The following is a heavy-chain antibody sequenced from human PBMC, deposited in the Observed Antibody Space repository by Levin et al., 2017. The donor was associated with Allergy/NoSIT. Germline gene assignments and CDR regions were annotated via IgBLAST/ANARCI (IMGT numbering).Heavy chain of an antibody. CDR1: GFTFSSHW. D-gene: IGHD2-21*02. CDR2: IIQDGSEK. J-gene: IGHJ4*02. Sequence: PGGSLRLSCAASGFTFSSHWMSWVRQAPGKGLEWVANIIQDGSEKHYVESVKGRFTISRDNAKNSLSLQMNGLRAEDTAVYYCARGTKIVVPTAIRPLDYWGQGTLVTVSS. CDR3: ARGTKIVVPTAIRPLDY. V-gene: IGHV3-7*01.